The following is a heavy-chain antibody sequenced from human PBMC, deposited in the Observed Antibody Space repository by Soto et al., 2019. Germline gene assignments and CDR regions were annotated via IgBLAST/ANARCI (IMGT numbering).Heavy chain of an antibody. CDR1: GYTFTSYG. J-gene: IGHJ6*04. Sequence: ASVKVSCKASGYTFTSYGISWVRQAPGQGLEWMGWISAYNGNTNYAQKLQGRVTMTTDTSTSTAYMELRSLRSDDTAVYYCARDQGFLEWSTAYYYGMDVWGKGPTVTVSS. CDR2: ISAYNGNT. V-gene: IGHV1-18*04. D-gene: IGHD3-3*01. CDR3: ARDQGFLEWSTAYYYGMDV.